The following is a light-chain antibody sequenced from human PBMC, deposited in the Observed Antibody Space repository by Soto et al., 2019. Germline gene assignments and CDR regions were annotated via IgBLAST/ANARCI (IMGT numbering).Light chain of an antibody. CDR3: QQYNNWRT. CDR1: QSVSSN. CDR2: GAS. J-gene: IGKJ1*01. Sequence: EIVMTQSSATLSVSPGERATLSCRASQSVSSNLAWYQQKPGQAPRLLIYGASTRATGIPARISGSGSGTEFTLTISSLQSEDFAVYYCQQYNNWRTFGQGTKVDIK. V-gene: IGKV3-15*01.